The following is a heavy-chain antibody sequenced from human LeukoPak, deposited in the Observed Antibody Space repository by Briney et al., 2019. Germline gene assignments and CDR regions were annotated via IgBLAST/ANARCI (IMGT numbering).Heavy chain of an antibody. V-gene: IGHV1-18*01. CDR1: GYTFTSYG. CDR3: ARYSSYGYFDY. D-gene: IGHD3-10*01. Sequence: VASVKVSCKASGYTFTSYGISWVRQAPGQGLEWMGWISAYNGNTNYAQKFQGRVTMTRDTSTSTVYMELSSLRSEDTAVYYCARYSSYGYFDYWGQGTLVTVSS. CDR2: ISAYNGNT. J-gene: IGHJ4*02.